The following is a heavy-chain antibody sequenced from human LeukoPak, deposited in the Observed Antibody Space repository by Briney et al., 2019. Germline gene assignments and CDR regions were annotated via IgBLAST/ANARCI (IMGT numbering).Heavy chain of an antibody. V-gene: IGHV3-7*01. CDR2: INQDGSGK. CDR3: AKASIAGAIGVLDY. CDR1: GFTFNNYW. Sequence: PGGSLRLSCAAFGFTFNNYWMSWVRQAPGKGLEEVTNINQDGSGKHYVDSAKGRFTISREHAQNSIYLQMNSLRAEDTAVYFCAKASIAGAIGVLDYWGQGTLVTVSS. J-gene: IGHJ4*02. D-gene: IGHD1-26*01.